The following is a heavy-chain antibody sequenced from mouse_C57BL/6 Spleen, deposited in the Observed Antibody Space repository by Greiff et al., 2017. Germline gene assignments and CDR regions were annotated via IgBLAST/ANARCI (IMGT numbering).Heavy chain of an antibody. CDR1: GYNFTSYG. CDR3: SIARGYYGALAY. V-gene: IGHV1-81*01. Sequence: VQLQQSGAELARPGASVKLSCKASGYNFTSYGISWVKQRTGQGLEWIGEIYPRSGNTYYNEKFKGKATLTADKSSSTAYMELRSLTSEDSAVSVCSIARGYYGALAYWGQGTLVTVSA. CDR2: IYPRSGNT. D-gene: IGHD1-1*01. J-gene: IGHJ3*01.